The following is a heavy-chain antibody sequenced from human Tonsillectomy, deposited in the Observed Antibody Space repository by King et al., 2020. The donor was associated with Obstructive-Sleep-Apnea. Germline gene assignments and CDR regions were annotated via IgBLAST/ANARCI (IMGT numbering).Heavy chain of an antibody. CDR2: ISYDGSNK. CDR3: ARSRLYNWNDFSLDY. D-gene: IGHD1-20*01. J-gene: IGHJ4*02. Sequence: QLVQSGGGVVQPGRSLRLSCAASGFTFSSYAMHWVRQVPGKGLEWVAVISYDGSNKYYADSVKGRFTISRDNSKNTLYLQMNSLRAEDTAVYYCARSRLYNWNDFSLDYWGQGTLVTVSS. V-gene: IGHV3-30*04. CDR1: GFTFSSYA.